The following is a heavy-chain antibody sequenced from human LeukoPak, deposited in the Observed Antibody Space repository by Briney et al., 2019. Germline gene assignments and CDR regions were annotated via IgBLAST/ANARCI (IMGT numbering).Heavy chain of an antibody. CDR1: GFTFSSYA. Sequence: GGSLRLSCTASGFTFSSYAMSWVRQAPGKGLEWVSGIIGSGGSTYYADSVKGRFTISRDNSKNTLYLQMNSLRAEDTAVYYCAKVASGSYYNWPFDYWGQGTLVTVSS. V-gene: IGHV3-23*01. CDR2: IIGSGGST. J-gene: IGHJ4*02. CDR3: AKVASGSYYNWPFDY. D-gene: IGHD1-26*01.